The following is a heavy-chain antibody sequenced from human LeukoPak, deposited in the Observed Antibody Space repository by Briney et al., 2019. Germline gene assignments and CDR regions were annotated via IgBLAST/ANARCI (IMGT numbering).Heavy chain of an antibody. Sequence: ASVKVSCKASGYTFTSYDINWVRQATGQGLEWMGWMNPNSGNTGYAQKFQGRVTITRNTSISTAYMELSSLRSEDTAVYYCAREGFIAAADPAPGGHYYYYYMDVWGKGTTVTVSS. J-gene: IGHJ6*03. CDR3: AREGFIAAADPAPGGHYYYYYMDV. D-gene: IGHD6-13*01. CDR2: MNPNSGNT. V-gene: IGHV1-8*03. CDR1: GYTFTSYD.